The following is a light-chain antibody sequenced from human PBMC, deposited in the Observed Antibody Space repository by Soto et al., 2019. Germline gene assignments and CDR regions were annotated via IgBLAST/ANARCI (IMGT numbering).Light chain of an antibody. V-gene: IGKV1-5*02. CDR3: QQYKTFPWT. CDR2: DAS. Sequence: DIQMTQSRATLPASVGDRVSIICRASQSIDRYLAWYQQKPGKAPKVLIYDASSLESGVPSRFSGSGSGTELTLTVSSLQPDDFATYYCQQYKTFPWTFGQGTKVEIK. J-gene: IGKJ1*01. CDR1: QSIDRY.